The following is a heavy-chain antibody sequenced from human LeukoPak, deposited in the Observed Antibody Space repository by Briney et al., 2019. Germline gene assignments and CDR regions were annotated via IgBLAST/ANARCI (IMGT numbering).Heavy chain of an antibody. D-gene: IGHD3-10*01. V-gene: IGHV5-51*01. J-gene: IGHJ4*02. CDR1: GYSFTSYW. Sequence: GESLKISCKGYGYSFTSYWIGWVRQVPGKGLEWMGIIYPGDSDTRYSPSFQGQVTISADKSISTAYLQWSGLKASDTAMYYCATWAGAGVTNGYFDYWGQGTLVTVSS. CDR2: IYPGDSDT. CDR3: ATWAGAGVTNGYFDY.